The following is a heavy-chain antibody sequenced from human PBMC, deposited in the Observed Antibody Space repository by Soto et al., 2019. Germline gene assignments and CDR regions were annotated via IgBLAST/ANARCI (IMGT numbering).Heavy chain of an antibody. CDR2: IDYSGST. CDR1: GGAIGSDY. V-gene: IGHV4-59*01. Sequence: ETRSVAWTGSGGAIGSDYCRWIRQPPGKGLEWIGDIDYSGSTNYNPSLKSRVTISVDTSKNQCALKLSSVTAADTAVYYCAGSDGRYWGQGTPVTVS. J-gene: IGHJ4*02. CDR3: AGSDGRY.